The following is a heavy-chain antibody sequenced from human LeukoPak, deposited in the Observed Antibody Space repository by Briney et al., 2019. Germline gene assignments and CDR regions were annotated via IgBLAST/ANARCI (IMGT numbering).Heavy chain of an antibody. Sequence: GGSLRLSCAASGFTFSSYAMHWVRQAPGRGLEWVSFIYSGGSTYYADSVKGRFTISRDNSKNTLYLQMNSLRAEDTAVYYCARDLGYNAFDIWGQGTMVTVSS. J-gene: IGHJ3*02. CDR1: GFTFSSYA. CDR2: IYSGGST. D-gene: IGHD1-14*01. CDR3: ARDLGYNAFDI. V-gene: IGHV3-66*01.